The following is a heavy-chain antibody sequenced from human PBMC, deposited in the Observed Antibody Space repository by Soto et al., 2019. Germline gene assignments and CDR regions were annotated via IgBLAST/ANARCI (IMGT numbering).Heavy chain of an antibody. J-gene: IGHJ3*02. D-gene: IGHD4-17*01. V-gene: IGHV3-53*01. CDR1: GFTVSRNH. CDR3: ARETVTTGGGAFDI. Sequence: EVQLMESGGGLIQPGGSLRLSCAVSGFTVSRNHMSWVRQAPGEGLEWVSVLYNDGTTYYADSVKGRFTISRDNSKNTLYLQMNSLRAEDTAVYYCARETVTTGGGAFDIWGQGTMVTVSS. CDR2: LYNDGTT.